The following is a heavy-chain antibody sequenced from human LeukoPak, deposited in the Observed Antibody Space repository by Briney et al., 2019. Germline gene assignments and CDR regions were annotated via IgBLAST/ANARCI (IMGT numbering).Heavy chain of an antibody. CDR1: GFTFDDYA. V-gene: IGHV3-43*02. CDR3: AKDLCYCTNGVCLEYFDY. Sequence: GGSLRLSCAASGFTFDDYAMHWVRQAPGKGLEWVSLISGDGGSTYYADSVKGRSTISRDNSKNSLYLQMNSLRTEDTALYYCAKDLCYCTNGVCLEYFDYWGQRTLVTVSS. J-gene: IGHJ4*02. D-gene: IGHD2-8*01. CDR2: ISGDGGST.